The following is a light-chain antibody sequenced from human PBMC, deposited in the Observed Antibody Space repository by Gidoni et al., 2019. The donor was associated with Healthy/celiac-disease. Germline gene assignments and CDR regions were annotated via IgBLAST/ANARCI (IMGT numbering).Light chain of an antibody. Sequence: DIVMNQSPDYLAVTLGERATINCKSSQSVLYSSNNKNYLAWYQQKPGQPPKLLIYWASTRESGVPDRFSGSGSGTAFTLTISSLQAEDVAVYYCQQYYSTPYTFGQGTKLEIK. CDR3: QQYYSTPYT. CDR1: QSVLYSSNNKNY. CDR2: WAS. J-gene: IGKJ2*01. V-gene: IGKV4-1*01.